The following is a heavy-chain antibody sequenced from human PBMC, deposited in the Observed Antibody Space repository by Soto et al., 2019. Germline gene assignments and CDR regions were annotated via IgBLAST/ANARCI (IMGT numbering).Heavy chain of an antibody. CDR2: ISYDGSNK. Sequence: QVQLVESGGGVVQPGRSLRLSCAASGFTFSSYAMHWVRQAPGKGLEWVAVISYDGSNKYYADSVKGRFTISRDNSKNTLYLQMNSLRAEDTAVYYCARGGCGGDCYWPNYYYYYGMDVWGQGTTVTVSS. CDR3: ARGGCGGDCYWPNYYYYYGMDV. J-gene: IGHJ6*02. D-gene: IGHD2-21*02. V-gene: IGHV3-30-3*01. CDR1: GFTFSSYA.